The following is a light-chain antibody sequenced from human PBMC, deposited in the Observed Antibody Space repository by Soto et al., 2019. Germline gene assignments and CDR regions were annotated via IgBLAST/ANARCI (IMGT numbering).Light chain of an antibody. J-gene: IGLJ3*02. V-gene: IGLV3-21*02. CDR3: QVWDSSSDPWV. CDR1: NIETKS. CDR2: DDR. Sequence: SYELTQPPSVSVAPGQTARITCGGNNIETKSVHWYQQRPGQAPVLVVYDDRDRPSGIPERFSGSNSGNPATLTITRVEAGDEADYYCQVWDSSSDPWVFGGGTQLTVL.